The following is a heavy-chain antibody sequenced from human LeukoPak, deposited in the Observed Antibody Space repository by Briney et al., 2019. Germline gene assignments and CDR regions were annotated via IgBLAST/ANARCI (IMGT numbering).Heavy chain of an antibody. CDR2: INPNSGGT. J-gene: IGHJ4*02. CDR3: ARGPPRHIVVVTATHRGAFDY. CDR1: GYTFTGYY. D-gene: IGHD2-21*02. Sequence: ASVKVSCKASGYTFTGYYMHWVRQAPGQGLEWMGWINPNSGGTNYAQKFQGRVTMTRDTSISTAYMELSRLRSDDTAVYCCARGPPRHIVVVTATHRGAFDYWGQGTLVTVSS. V-gene: IGHV1-2*02.